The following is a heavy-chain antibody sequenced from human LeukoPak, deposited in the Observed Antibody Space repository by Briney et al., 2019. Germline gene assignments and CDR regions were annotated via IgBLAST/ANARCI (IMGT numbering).Heavy chain of an antibody. CDR1: GFSVSTYA. Sequence: GGSLRLSCAASGFSVSTYAMSWVRQAPGKGLEWVSSIIATDDSTYYADSVKGRFTISRDNSKNTLYLQMNSLRAEGTAIYYCAKDLRTYGSGIYRLPTVIFNYWGQGTLVTVSS. V-gene: IGHV3-23*01. CDR2: IIATDDST. CDR3: AKDLRTYGSGIYRLPTVIFNY. J-gene: IGHJ4*02. D-gene: IGHD3-10*01.